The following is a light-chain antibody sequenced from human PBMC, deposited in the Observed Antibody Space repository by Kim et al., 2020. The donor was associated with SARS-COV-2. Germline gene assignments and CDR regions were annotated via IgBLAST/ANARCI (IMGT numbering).Light chain of an antibody. Sequence: VSPGERPALSCRASQSVGNNLAWYPQKLGQAPRLLMYATSTRATGIPAKFSGSGSGTEFTLTISSLQSEDIAIYFCQQYNNWPKTFGQGTKVDIK. CDR2: ATS. CDR1: QSVGNN. V-gene: IGKV3-15*01. CDR3: QQYNNWPKT. J-gene: IGKJ1*01.